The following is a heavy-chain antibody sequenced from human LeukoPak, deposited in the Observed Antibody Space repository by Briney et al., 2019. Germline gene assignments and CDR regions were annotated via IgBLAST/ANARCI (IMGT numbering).Heavy chain of an antibody. Sequence: TGGSLRLSCAASGFTFSSYSMNWVRQAPGKGLEWVSSISSSSSYIYYADSVKGRFTISRDNAKNSLYLQMNGLRAEDTAVYYCARGPWGSSRPVPEYYFDYWGQGTLVTVSS. J-gene: IGHJ4*02. CDR3: ARGPWGSSRPVPEYYFDY. CDR2: ISSSSSYI. CDR1: GFTFSSYS. V-gene: IGHV3-21*01. D-gene: IGHD3-16*01.